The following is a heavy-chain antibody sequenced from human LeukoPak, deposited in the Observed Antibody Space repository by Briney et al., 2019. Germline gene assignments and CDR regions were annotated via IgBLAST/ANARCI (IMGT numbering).Heavy chain of an antibody. CDR1: GGSISSGGYY. CDR2: IYYSGNT. CDR3: ARQVTFGYAFAYYFDY. J-gene: IGHJ4*02. Sequence: PSETLSLTCTVSGGSISSGGYYWSWIRQHPGKGLEWIGYIYYSGNTFYNPSLKSRVTISRDTSKNQFSLKLSSVTAADTAVYYCARQVTFGYAFAYYFDYWGQGSLVTVSS. D-gene: IGHD5-18*01. V-gene: IGHV4-31*03.